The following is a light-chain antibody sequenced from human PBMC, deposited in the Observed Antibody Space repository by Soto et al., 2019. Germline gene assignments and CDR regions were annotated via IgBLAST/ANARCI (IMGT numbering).Light chain of an antibody. J-gene: IGLJ3*02. Sequence: QSVLTQPASVSGSPGQSITISCTGTSSDVGGYNYDSWCQQHPGKAPKLMIYEVSSRPSGISNRFSDSKSGNTASLTTSGLQAEDEADYYCSSYTSSNFWVFGEGTKVTVL. CDR2: EVS. CDR1: SSDVGGYNY. CDR3: SSYTSSNFWV. V-gene: IGLV2-14*01.